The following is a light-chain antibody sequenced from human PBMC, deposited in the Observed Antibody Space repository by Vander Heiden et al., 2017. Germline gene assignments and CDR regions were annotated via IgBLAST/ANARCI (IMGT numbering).Light chain of an antibody. CDR2: DDS. V-gene: IGLV3-21*02. Sequence: SYVLTQPPSVSVAPGETASITCDGNNIGGKSVQWFQQKTAQAPLLVVYDDSDRPAGFPERCSGSNSGNTATMTINRAEVGDEADYYCQVWDGSTDYVVFGGGTRLTVL. CDR1: NIGGKS. J-gene: IGLJ2*01. CDR3: QVWDGSTDYVV.